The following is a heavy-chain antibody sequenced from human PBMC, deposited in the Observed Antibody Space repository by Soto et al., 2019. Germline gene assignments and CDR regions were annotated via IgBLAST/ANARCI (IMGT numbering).Heavy chain of an antibody. CDR2: IDPSDSYT. Sequence: XESLKVSCKCSGYSFTSYLSSLVLQMPWKGLEWMGRIDPSDSYTNYGPSFQGHVTISADKSISTAYLQWSSLKASDTAMYYCARHLRDIVVVPTGMDVWGQGTTVTVSS. J-gene: IGHJ6*02. D-gene: IGHD2-2*01. CDR3: ARHLRDIVVVPTGMDV. V-gene: IGHV5-10-1*01. CDR1: GYSFTSYL.